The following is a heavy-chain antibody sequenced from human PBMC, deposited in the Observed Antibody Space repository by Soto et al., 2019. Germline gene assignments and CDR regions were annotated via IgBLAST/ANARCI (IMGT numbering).Heavy chain of an antibody. D-gene: IGHD6-13*01. V-gene: IGHV4-4*02. CDR2: ISHGGST. CDR3: ARSPGSWFALHDY. Sequence: SETLSLTCAVSGDSIRSDNWWSWVRQPPGKELEWIGEISHGGSTNYNPSLKSRVTISVDTSKNQFSLKLSSVTAADTAVYYCARSPGSWFALHDYWGQGTLVTVSS. J-gene: IGHJ4*02. CDR1: GDSIRSDNW.